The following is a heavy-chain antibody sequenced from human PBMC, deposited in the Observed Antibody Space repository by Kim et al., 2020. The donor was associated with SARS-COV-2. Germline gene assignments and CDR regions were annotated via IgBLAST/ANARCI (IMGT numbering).Heavy chain of an antibody. CDR3: ARDYCSSTSCYVEYFQH. CDR2: ISYDGSNK. CDR1: GFTFSSYA. J-gene: IGHJ1*01. Sequence: GGSLRLSCAASGFTFSSYAMHWVRQAPGKGLEWVAVISYDGSNKYYADSVKGRFTISRDNSKNTLYLQMNSLRAEDTAVYYCARDYCSSTSCYVEYFQHWGQGTLVTVSS. V-gene: IGHV3-30-3*01. D-gene: IGHD2-2*01.